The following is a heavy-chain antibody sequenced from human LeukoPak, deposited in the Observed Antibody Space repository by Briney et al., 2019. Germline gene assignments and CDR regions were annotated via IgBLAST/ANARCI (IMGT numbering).Heavy chain of an antibody. V-gene: IGHV4-39*07. CDR1: GGSISSGSYY. Sequence: ETLSLTCTVSGGSISSGSYYWGWIRQPPGKGPEWIGSVYYIGSTFYNPSLKSRLTISIDTSKNQFSLKLRSVTAADTAVYYCAREDAEQMDNSFDIWGQGTMVTVSS. CDR3: AREDAEQMDNSFDI. D-gene: IGHD5-24*01. J-gene: IGHJ3*02. CDR2: VYYIGST.